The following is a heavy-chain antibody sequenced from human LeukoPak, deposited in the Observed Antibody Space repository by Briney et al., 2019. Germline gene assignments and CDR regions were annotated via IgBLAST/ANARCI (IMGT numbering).Heavy chain of an antibody. V-gene: IGHV3-23*01. D-gene: IGHD6-13*01. CDR3: AKEGRIAAGTGDYFDC. Sequence: GGSLRLSCAASGFTFSSYAMSWVRQAPGKGLEGVSGISANGDTTKYADSVKGRFTIFRDNSKNTVFLQMNSLRADDTAVYYCAKEGRIAAGTGDYFDCWGQGTLVTVSS. CDR2: ISANGDTT. CDR1: GFTFSSYA. J-gene: IGHJ4*02.